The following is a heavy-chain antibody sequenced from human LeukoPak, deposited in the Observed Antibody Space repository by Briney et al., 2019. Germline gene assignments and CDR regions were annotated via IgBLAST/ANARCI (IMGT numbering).Heavy chain of an antibody. J-gene: IGHJ3*02. CDR2: IYTSGSN. CDR1: GGSFSSYY. CDR3: ARRDQLLDAFDI. V-gene: IGHV4-59*10. D-gene: IGHD2-2*01. Sequence: SETLSLTCAVYGGSFSSYYWSWIRQPAGKGLEWIGRIYTSGSNNYNPSLKSRVTISVDTSKNQFSLKLSSVTAADTAVYYCARRDQLLDAFDIWGQGTMVTVSS.